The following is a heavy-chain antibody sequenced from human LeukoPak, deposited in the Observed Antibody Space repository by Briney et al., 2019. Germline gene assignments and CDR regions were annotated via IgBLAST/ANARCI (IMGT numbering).Heavy chain of an antibody. CDR3: AASGSYSPTFDY. CDR2: ISSSSSYI. J-gene: IGHJ4*02. CDR1: GFTFSSYS. D-gene: IGHD1-26*01. Sequence: GRSLRLSCAASGFTFSSYSMNWVRQAPGKGLEWVSSISSSSSYIYYADSVKGRFTISRDNAKNSLYLQMNSLRAEDTAVYYCAASGSYSPTFDYWGQGTLVTVSS. V-gene: IGHV3-21*01.